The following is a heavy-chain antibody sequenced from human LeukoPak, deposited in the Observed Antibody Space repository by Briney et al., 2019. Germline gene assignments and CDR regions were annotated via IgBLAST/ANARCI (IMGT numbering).Heavy chain of an antibody. CDR1: GFIFDDYG. Sequence: GGSLRLSCAASGFIFDDYGMSWVRQVPGKGLEWVSGINWNGGSTGYADSVKGRFTISRDNAKNSLYLQMNSLRAEDTAVYYCAGGSGWYGIFDYWGQGTLVTVSS. V-gene: IGHV3-20*04. J-gene: IGHJ4*02. CDR2: INWNGGST. D-gene: IGHD6-19*01. CDR3: AGGSGWYGIFDY.